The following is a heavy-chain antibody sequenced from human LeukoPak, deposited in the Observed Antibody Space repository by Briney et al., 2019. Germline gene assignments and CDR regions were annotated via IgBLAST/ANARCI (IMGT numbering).Heavy chain of an antibody. CDR1: GGSISSGDYY. V-gene: IGHV4-30-4*01. Sequence: SETLSLTCTVSGGSISSGDYYWSWIRQPPGKGLEWIWYIYYSGSTYYNPSLKSRVTISVDTSKNQFSLKLSSVTAADTAVYYCARGQTLFATYYFDYWGQGTLVTVSS. J-gene: IGHJ4*02. CDR3: ARGQTLFATYYFDY. CDR2: IYYSGST. D-gene: IGHD4-23*01.